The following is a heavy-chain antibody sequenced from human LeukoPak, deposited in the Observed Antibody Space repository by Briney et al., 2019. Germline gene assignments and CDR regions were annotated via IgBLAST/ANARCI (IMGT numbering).Heavy chain of an antibody. CDR1: GDSISSSSYY. CDR3: ARRRYYDSTGYLD. Sequence: PSETLSLTCTISGDSISSSSYYWGWIRQPRGKGLEWIGDIYYRGSTYYSPSLKSRVSISIDTSNNQFSLTLNSVTAADTALYFCARRRYYDSTGYLDWGQGTLVTVSS. V-gene: IGHV4-39*01. CDR2: IYYRGST. D-gene: IGHD3-22*01. J-gene: IGHJ1*01.